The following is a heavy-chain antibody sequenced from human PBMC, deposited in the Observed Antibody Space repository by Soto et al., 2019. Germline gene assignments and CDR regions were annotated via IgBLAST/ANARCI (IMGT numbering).Heavy chain of an antibody. V-gene: IGHV3-15*01. Sequence: PGGSLRLSCAASGFTFSTAWMSWVRQAPGKGLEWVGRIKSKTDGETSDYAAPVKGRFTISRDDSKNMLFLQMNSLKTEDTAVYYCTVLGTGTLRYWGQGSLVTVSS. D-gene: IGHD1-7*01. CDR3: TVLGTGTLRY. CDR2: IKSKTDGETS. J-gene: IGHJ4*02. CDR1: GFTFSTAW.